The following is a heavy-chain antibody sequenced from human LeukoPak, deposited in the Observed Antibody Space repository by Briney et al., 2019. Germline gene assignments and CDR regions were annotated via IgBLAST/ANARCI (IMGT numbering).Heavy chain of an antibody. V-gene: IGHV4-39*02. J-gene: IGHJ4*02. CDR1: GGSIGSSAYS. CDR2: ISYTGTT. D-gene: IGHD3-10*01. Sequence: ASETLSLTCTVSGGSIGSSAYSWGWIRQPPGKGLEWIGSISYTGTTYYNPSLKSRVTISLDTSKNQFSLKLISVAAADTALYYCAREGPHGSGIYYNPLDYWGQGALVIVSS. CDR3: AREGPHGSGIYYNPLDY.